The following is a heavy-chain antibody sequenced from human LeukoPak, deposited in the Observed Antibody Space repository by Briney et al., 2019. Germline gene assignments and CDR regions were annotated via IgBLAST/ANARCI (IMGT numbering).Heavy chain of an antibody. Sequence: ASVKVSCTASAYTFTGYYVHWVRQAPGQGLEWMGWVNPNNGDTNYAQKFQGRVTMTRDTSISTAYMELSSLTSDDTAVYYCARWEASPMRGWFYPWGQGTLVTVSS. CDR2: VNPNNGDT. CDR1: AYTFTGYY. J-gene: IGHJ5*02. V-gene: IGHV1-2*02. D-gene: IGHD3-22*01. CDR3: ARWEASPMRGWFYP.